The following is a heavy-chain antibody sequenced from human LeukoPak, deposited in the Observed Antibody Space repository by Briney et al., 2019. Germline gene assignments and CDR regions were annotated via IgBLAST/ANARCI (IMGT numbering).Heavy chain of an antibody. D-gene: IGHD6-19*01. J-gene: IGHJ5*02. CDR1: GYTFTGYF. CDR3: AVAVAGPWFGP. V-gene: IGHV1-46*01. CDR2: INPSGGST. Sequence: ASVKVSCKASGYTFTGYFVHWVRQAPGQGLEWMGIINPSGGSTSYAQKFQGRVTMTRDMSTSTVYMELSSLRSEDTAVYYCAVAVAGPWFGPWGQGTLVTVSS.